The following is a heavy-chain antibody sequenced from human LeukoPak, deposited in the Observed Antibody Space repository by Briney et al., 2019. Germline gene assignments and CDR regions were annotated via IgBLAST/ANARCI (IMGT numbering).Heavy chain of an antibody. D-gene: IGHD2-15*01. V-gene: IGHV3-13*01. Sequence: GGSLRLSCAASGFTLSSYDMHWVRQATGKGLEWVSAIGTAGDTYYPGSVKGRFTISRENAKNSLYLQMNSLRAGDTAVYYCARSQGYCSGGSCYLFDYWGQGTLVTVSS. CDR1: GFTLSSYD. J-gene: IGHJ4*02. CDR2: IGTAGDT. CDR3: ARSQGYCSGGSCYLFDY.